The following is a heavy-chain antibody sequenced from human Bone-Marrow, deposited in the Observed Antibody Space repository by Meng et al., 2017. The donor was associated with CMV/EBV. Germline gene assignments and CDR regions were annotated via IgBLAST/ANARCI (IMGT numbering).Heavy chain of an antibody. J-gene: IGHJ4*02. CDR1: GFTFSSYW. D-gene: IGHD4-23*01. CDR2: INSDGSST. V-gene: IGHV3-74*01. Sequence: GESLKISCAASGFTFSSYWMHWVRQAPGKGLVWVSRINSDGSSTSYADSVKGRFTISRDNAKNTLYLQMNSLRAEDTAVNYCARGVGTQDYWGQGTLVTVSS. CDR3: ARGVGTQDY.